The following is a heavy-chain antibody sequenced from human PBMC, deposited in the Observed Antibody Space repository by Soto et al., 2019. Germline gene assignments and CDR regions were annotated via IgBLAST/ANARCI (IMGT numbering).Heavy chain of an antibody. V-gene: IGHV1-8*01. D-gene: IGHD6-25*01. CDR2: KNPNRGNT. Sequence: QVQLVQSGAEVKKPGASVKVSCKASGYTFTSYDINWVRQATGQGLEWMGWKNPNRGNTGNAQRFRGRVTRTRNTARRTGYRELSSRGSVDSAGYVCAMGTAARGMDGWGQGTTVSVSS. J-gene: IGHJ6*02. CDR1: GYTFTSYD. CDR3: AMGTAARGMDG.